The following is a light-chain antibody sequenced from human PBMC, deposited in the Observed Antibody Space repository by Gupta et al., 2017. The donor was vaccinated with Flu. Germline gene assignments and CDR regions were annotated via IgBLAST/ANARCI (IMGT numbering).Light chain of an antibody. CDR3: QQRSNWPVT. CDR2: DAS. V-gene: IGKV3-11*01. Sequence: DILLTPSQATLSLSPGDRATLSCRASQSVGRYLAWYQQKPGQAPRLVIYDASSTASGFPARFSGSGSVTDFTLTISSLEPEDFAIYYCQQRSNWPVTCGQGTRLDIK. CDR1: QSVGRY. J-gene: IGKJ5*01.